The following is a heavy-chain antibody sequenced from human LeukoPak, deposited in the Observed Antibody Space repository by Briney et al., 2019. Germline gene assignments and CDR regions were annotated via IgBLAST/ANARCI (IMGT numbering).Heavy chain of an antibody. J-gene: IGHJ4*02. CDR2: ISSSSSTI. CDR1: GFTFSSYS. Sequence: GGSLRLSCAASGFTFSSYSMNWVRQAPGKGLGWVSYISSSSSTIYYADSVKGRFTISRDNAKNSLYLQMNSLRAEDTAVYYCARDEVSYGSGSSLEYWGQGTLVSVSS. D-gene: IGHD3-10*01. CDR3: ARDEVSYGSGSSLEY. V-gene: IGHV3-48*01.